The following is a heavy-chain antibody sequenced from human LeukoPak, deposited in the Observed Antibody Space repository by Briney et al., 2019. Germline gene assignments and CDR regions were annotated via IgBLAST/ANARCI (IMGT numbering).Heavy chain of an antibody. CDR1: GGSFSGYY. CDR3: ARRRKKQWLVVGGWFDP. V-gene: IGHV4-34*01. J-gene: IGHJ5*02. Sequence: SETLSLTCAVYGGSFSGYYWSWIRQPPGKGLEWIGEINHSGSTNYNPSLKSRVTVSVDTSKNQFSLKLSSVTAADTAVYYCARRRKKQWLVVGGWFDPWGQGTLVTVSS. D-gene: IGHD6-19*01. CDR2: INHSGST.